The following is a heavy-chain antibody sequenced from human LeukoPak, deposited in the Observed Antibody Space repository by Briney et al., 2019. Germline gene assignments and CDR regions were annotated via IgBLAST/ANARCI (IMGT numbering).Heavy chain of an antibody. CDR3: ARDGGNLRFLEWLLDY. V-gene: IGHV1-2*02. Sequence: GASVKISCKASGYTFTGYYMHWVRQAPGQGLEWMGWINPNSGGTNYAQKFQGRVTMTRDTSISTAYMELSRLRSDDTAVYYCARDGGNLRFLEWLLDYRGQGTLVTVSS. J-gene: IGHJ4*02. CDR2: INPNSGGT. CDR1: GYTFTGYY. D-gene: IGHD3-3*01.